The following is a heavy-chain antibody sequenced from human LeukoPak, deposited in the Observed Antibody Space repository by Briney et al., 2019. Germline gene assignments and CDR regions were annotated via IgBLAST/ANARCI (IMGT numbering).Heavy chain of an antibody. CDR1: GDTINRYT. Sequence: SVTVSCKASGDTINRYTLSWVRQAPGQGLEWIGGIIPVFGASTYAQKFRDRVTITAERSTNTAYMGLRNLTREDTAVYFCVRGNCASNLCYHYSQFYMAVWGKGTTVTVSS. J-gene: IGHJ6*03. CDR2: IIPVFGAS. V-gene: IGHV1-69*06. CDR3: VRGNCASNLCYHYSQFYMAV. D-gene: IGHD3-22*01.